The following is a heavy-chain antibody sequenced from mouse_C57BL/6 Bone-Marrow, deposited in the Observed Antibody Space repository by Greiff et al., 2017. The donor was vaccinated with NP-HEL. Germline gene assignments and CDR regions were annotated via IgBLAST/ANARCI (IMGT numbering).Heavy chain of an antibody. J-gene: IGHJ3*01. CDR1: GFTFSSYA. CDR2: ISDGGSYT. CDR3: ARDPYYYGSREFAY. Sequence: DVQLVESGGGLVKPGGSLKLSCAASGFTFSSYAMSWVRQTPEKRLEWVATISDGGSYTYYPDNVKGRFTISRDNAKNNLYLQMSHLKSEDTAMYYCARDPYYYGSREFAYWGQGTLVTVSA. V-gene: IGHV5-4*01. D-gene: IGHD1-1*01.